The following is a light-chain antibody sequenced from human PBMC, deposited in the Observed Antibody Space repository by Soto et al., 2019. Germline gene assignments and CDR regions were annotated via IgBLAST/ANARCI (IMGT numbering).Light chain of an antibody. CDR2: DVS. J-gene: IGLJ1*01. Sequence: QSVLTQPASVSGSPGQSITISCTGTSSDVGGYNYVSWYQQHPGKAPKFMIYDVSNRPSGVSNRFSGSKSGNTASPTISGLQAEEEADYYCCSYTTSNTRQIVFGTGTKVTVL. CDR3: CSYTTSNTRQIV. CDR1: SSDVGGYNY. V-gene: IGLV2-14*01.